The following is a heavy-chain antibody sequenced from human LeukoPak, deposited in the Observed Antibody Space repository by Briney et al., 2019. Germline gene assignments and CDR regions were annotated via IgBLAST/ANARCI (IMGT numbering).Heavy chain of an antibody. J-gene: IGHJ4*02. D-gene: IGHD2-8*02. CDR2: LNPDGSDT. CDR1: GFTFSHYW. V-gene: IGHV3-74*03. Sequence: GGSLRLSCAVSGFTFSHYWFHWVRQAPGKGLVWVSRLNPDGSDTTYADSVKGRFTISGDNAKNMLYLQMNSLRAEDTAVYYCAIDLTGNEDYWGQGTLVTVSS. CDR3: AIDLTGNEDY.